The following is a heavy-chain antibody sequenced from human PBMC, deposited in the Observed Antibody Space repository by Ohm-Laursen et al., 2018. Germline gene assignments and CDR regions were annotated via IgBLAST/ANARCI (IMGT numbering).Heavy chain of an antibody. Sequence: ASVKVSCKASGYTFTSYYMHWVRQAPGQGLEWMGIINPSGGSTSYAQKFQGRVTMTRDTSTSTVYMELSSLRSEDTAVYYCARDHCTSCYTPYYYYGMDVWGQGTTVTVSS. D-gene: IGHD2-2*02. V-gene: IGHV1-46*01. CDR3: ARDHCTSCYTPYYYYGMDV. CDR1: GYTFTSYY. J-gene: IGHJ6*02. CDR2: INPSGGST.